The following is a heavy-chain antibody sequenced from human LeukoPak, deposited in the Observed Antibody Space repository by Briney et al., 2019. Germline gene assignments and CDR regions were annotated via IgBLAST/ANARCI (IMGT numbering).Heavy chain of an antibody. V-gene: IGHV1-18*01. Sequence: GASVKVSCKASGGTFSSYAISWVRQAPGQGLEWMGCISGYNGNTNYAQKLQGRVTMTTDPHTTTPYIELRGLSSEDTAVLFCARSSHRDGDTLDYWGQGTLVTVSS. J-gene: IGHJ4*02. CDR3: ARSSHRDGDTLDY. CDR1: GGTFSSYA. D-gene: IGHD3-10*01. CDR2: ISGYNGNT.